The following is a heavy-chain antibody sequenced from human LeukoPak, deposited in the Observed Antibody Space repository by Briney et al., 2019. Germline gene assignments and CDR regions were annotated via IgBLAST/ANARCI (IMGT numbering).Heavy chain of an antibody. CDR3: ASQRSGWYNYYGMDV. D-gene: IGHD6-19*01. CDR1: GFTFDDYA. CDR2: ISWNSGSI. V-gene: IGHV3-9*01. Sequence: PGGSLRLSRAASGFTFDDYAMHWVRQAPGKGLEWVSGISWNSGSIGYADSVKGRFTISRDNAKNSLYLQMNSLRAEDTAVYYCASQRSGWYNYYGMDVWGQGTTVTVSS. J-gene: IGHJ6*02.